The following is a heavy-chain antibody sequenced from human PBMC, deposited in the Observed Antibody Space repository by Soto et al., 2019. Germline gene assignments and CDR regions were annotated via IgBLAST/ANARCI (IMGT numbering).Heavy chain of an antibody. CDR3: ARCGEVPAAISAGMDV. D-gene: IGHD2-2*02. J-gene: IGHJ6*02. CDR2: ISSSGSTI. V-gene: IGHV3-11*01. CDR1: GFTFSDYY. Sequence: GGSLRLSCAASGFTFSDYYIICIRQAPGKGLEWVSYISSSGSTIYYADSVKGRFTISRDNAKNSLYLQMNSLRAEDTAVYYCARCGEVPAAISAGMDVWGQGTTVTVSS.